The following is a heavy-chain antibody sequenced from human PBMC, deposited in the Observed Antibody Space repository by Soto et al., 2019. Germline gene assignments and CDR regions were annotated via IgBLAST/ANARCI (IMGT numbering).Heavy chain of an antibody. CDR3: ASEGYYDLPFEWGY. CDR2: ISSSSSTI. V-gene: IGHV3-48*01. D-gene: IGHD3-22*01. CDR1: GFTFSSYS. Sequence: EVQLVESGGGLVEPGGSLRLSCAASGFTFSSYSMSWVRQARGKGLEWVSYISSSSSTIYYADSVKGRFTISRDNAKNSLYLQMNSLRGEDTAVYYCASEGYYDLPFEWGYWGQGALVTVSS. J-gene: IGHJ4*02.